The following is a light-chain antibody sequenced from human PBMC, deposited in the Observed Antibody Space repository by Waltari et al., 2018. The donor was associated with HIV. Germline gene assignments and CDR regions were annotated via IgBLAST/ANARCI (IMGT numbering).Light chain of an antibody. V-gene: IGKV3-15*01. Sequence: EIVMTQSPPTLSVSPGQRATISCRASQSISAKVAWYQQRPGQAPRLLIYEAATRPTGIPARFSGSGSGTEFTLTISSLQSEDFATYFCQQYDSGPRGITFGQGTMLEIK. CDR3: QQYDSGPRGIT. CDR1: QSISAK. J-gene: IGKJ2*01. CDR2: EAA.